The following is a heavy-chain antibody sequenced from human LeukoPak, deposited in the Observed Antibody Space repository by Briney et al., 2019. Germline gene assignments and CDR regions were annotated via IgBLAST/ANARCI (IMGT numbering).Heavy chain of an antibody. D-gene: IGHD3-10*01. V-gene: IGHV4-39*07. J-gene: IGHJ6*03. CDR3: AAHASRINYMDV. CDR1: GGSISSSSYY. Sequence: SETLSLTCTVSGGSISSSSYYWGWIRQPPGKGLEWIGSIYYSGSTYYNPSLKSQVTISVDTSKNQFSLKLSSVTAADTAVYYCAAHASRINYMDVWGKGTTVTVSS. CDR2: IYYSGST.